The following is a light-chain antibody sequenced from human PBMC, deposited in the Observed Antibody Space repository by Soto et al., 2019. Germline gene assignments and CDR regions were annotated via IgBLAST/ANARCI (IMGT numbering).Light chain of an antibody. J-gene: IGKJ1*01. CDR2: AAS. V-gene: IGKV1-6*01. CDR1: QGIRND. CDR3: LQDYSYPWT. Sequence: AIQLTQSPSSLSASLLDRVTITCRASQGIRNDLGWYQQKPGKAPKLLIYAASSLQSGVPSRFSGSASGTDFTLTISSLQPEDFATYYCLQDYSYPWTFGQGTKVDI.